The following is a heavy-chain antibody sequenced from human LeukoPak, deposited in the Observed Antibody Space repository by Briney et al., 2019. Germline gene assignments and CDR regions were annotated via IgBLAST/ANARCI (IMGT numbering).Heavy chain of an antibody. CDR1: GFTFSNAW. V-gene: IGHV3-15*01. CDR2: IKSKTDGGTT. D-gene: IGHD3-22*01. CDR3: TTPVRFISTIPRGITMIPRRAFDI. Sequence: GGSLRLSCAASGFTFSNAWMSWVRQAPGKGLEWVGRIKSKTDGGTTDYAAPVKGRFTISRDDSKNTLYLQMNSLKTEDTAVYYCTTPVRFISTIPRGITMIPRRAFDIWGQGTMVTVSS. J-gene: IGHJ3*02.